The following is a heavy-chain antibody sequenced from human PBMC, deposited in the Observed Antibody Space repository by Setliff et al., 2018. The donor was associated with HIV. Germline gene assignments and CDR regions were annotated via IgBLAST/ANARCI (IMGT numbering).Heavy chain of an antibody. V-gene: IGHV1-2*04. D-gene: IGHD3-10*01. CDR3: ARGPITYGSGSYYRVWDYGMDV. J-gene: IGHJ6*02. Sequence: ASVKVSCKASGYTFTGYYMHWVRQAPGQGLEWMGWINPNSGGTNYAQKFQGWVTMTRDTSISTAYMELSRLRSDDTAVYYCARGPITYGSGSYYRVWDYGMDVWGQGTTVTVSS. CDR1: GYTFTGYY. CDR2: INPNSGGT.